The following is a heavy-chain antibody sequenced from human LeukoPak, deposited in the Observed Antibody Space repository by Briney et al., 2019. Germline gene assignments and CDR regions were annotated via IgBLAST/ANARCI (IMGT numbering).Heavy chain of an antibody. CDR3: AKGDYYDSPLDY. CDR1: GFTFDDYA. J-gene: IGHJ4*02. CDR2: ISWNSGSI. D-gene: IGHD3-22*01. V-gene: IGHV3-9*01. Sequence: GGSLRLSCAASGFTFDDYAMHWVRQAPGKGLEWVSGISWNSGSIGYADSVKGRFTISGDNAKNSLYLQMNSLRAEDTALYYCAKGDYYDSPLDYWGQGTLVTVSS.